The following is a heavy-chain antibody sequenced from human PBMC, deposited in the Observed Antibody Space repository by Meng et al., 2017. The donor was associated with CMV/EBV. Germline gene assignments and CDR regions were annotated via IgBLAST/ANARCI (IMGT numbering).Heavy chain of an antibody. J-gene: IGHJ4*02. CDR1: GFTFSSYW. CDR2: IKQDGSEK. D-gene: IGHD3-9*01. Sequence: GGSLRLSCAASGFTFSSYWMSWVRQAPGKGLEWVANIKQDGSEKYYVDSVKGRFTISRDNAKNSLYLQMNSLRAEDTAVYYCARDRYVILTGYLDYWGQGTLVTVSS. CDR3: ARDRYVILTGYLDY. V-gene: IGHV3-7*01.